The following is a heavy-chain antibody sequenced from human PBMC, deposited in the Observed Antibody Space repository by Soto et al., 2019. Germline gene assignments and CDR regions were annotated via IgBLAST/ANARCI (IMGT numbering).Heavy chain of an antibody. J-gene: IGHJ4*02. CDR3: ARAIDGTFDH. CDR1: GFTFSRSW. V-gene: IGHV3-7*05. CDR2: IKQDGSEK. Sequence: GGSLRLSCSASGFTFSRSWMSWVRQAPGKGLEWVANIKQDGSEKYYVASVKGRFTISRDNAKSSLYLQMNSLRAEDTAVYYCARAIDGTFDHWGQGTLVTVSS. D-gene: IGHD6-13*01.